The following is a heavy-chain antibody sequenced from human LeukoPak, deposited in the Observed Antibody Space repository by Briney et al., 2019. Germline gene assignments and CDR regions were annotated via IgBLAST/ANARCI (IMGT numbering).Heavy chain of an antibody. CDR2: ISSSSSYI. CDR1: GFTFSSYS. J-gene: IGHJ4*02. CDR3: ARDSEGDYYGSGSYYSPQFCDY. Sequence: PGGSLRLSCAASGFTFSSYSMNWVRQAPGKGLEWVSSISSSSSYIYYADSVKGRFTISRDNAKNSLYLQMNSLRAEDTAVYYCARDSEGDYYGSGSYYSPQFCDYWGQGTLVTVSS. D-gene: IGHD3-10*01. V-gene: IGHV3-21*01.